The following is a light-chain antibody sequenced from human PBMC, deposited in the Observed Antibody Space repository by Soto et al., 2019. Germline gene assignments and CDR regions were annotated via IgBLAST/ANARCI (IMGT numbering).Light chain of an antibody. J-gene: IGKJ1*01. V-gene: IGKV3-20*01. Sequence: EIVLTHSPGSLSLSPGERATLSCRASQNFSTSFFAWYQQKRGQAPRLLMYGVSSRATGVPDRFIGSGSGTDSTLTISRLEPEDFAVYYCQQYASSVTFGQGTKVEIK. CDR2: GVS. CDR1: QNFSTSF. CDR3: QQYASSVT.